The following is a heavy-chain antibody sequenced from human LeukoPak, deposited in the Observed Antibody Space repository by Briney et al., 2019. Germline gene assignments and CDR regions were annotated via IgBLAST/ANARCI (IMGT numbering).Heavy chain of an antibody. Sequence: GGSLRLSCAASGFTVSNNYMSWVRQAPGKGLEWVSLIYSGGSTYYADSVKGRFTISRDNSKNTLYLQMNSLRAEDTAVYYCAKDRRSPHSAYDWGHLDSWGQGTLVAVSS. CDR2: IYSGGST. CDR1: GFTVSNNY. CDR3: AKDRRSPHSAYDWGHLDS. J-gene: IGHJ4*02. D-gene: IGHD5-12*01. V-gene: IGHV3-53*01.